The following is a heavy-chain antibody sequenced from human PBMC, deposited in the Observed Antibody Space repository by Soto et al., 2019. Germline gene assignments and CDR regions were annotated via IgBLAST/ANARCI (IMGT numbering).Heavy chain of an antibody. Sequence: GGSLRLSCAISVFSVSGNYLIWVRQAPGKGLEWVSVHYSGGSTYYADSVQGRFTISRDKSNNTLYLQMRRVRAGDTAVYFCARHRHPRGTVGATSPLDPWGQGTQVTVSS. CDR3: ARHRHPRGTVGATSPLDP. D-gene: IGHD1-26*01. J-gene: IGHJ5*02. V-gene: IGHV3-53*01. CDR2: HYSGGST. CDR1: VFSVSGNY.